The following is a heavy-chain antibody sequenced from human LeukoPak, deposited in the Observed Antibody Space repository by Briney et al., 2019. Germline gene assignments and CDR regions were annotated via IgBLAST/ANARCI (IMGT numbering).Heavy chain of an antibody. V-gene: IGHV4-39*07. J-gene: IGHJ3*02. CDR3: ARVSSNNWYNERGAFDI. D-gene: IGHD6-13*01. CDR1: GGSISSSSYY. CDR2: IYYSGST. Sequence: SETLSLTCTVSGGSISSSSYYWGWIRQPPGKGLEWIGSIYYSGSTYHNPSLKSRVTISVDTSKNQFSLKLSSVTAADTAVYYCARVSSNNWYNERGAFDIWGQGTMVTVSS.